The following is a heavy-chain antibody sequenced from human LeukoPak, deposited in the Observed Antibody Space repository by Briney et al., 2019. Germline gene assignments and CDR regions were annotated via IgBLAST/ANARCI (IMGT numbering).Heavy chain of an antibody. D-gene: IGHD5-18*01. CDR3: AKAGYGWPSYDIDY. V-gene: IGHV3-43D*04. J-gene: IGHJ4*02. CDR2: ISWDGGST. CDR1: GFTFDDYA. Sequence: GGSLRLSCAASGFTFDDYAMHWVRQAPGKGLEWVSLISWDGGSTYYADSVKGRFTISRDNSKNSLYLQMNSLRAEDTASYYCAKAGYGWPSYDIDYWGQGTLVTVSS.